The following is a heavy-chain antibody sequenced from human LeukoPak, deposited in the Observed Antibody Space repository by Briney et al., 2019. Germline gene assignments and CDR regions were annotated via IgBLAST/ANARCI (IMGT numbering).Heavy chain of an antibody. Sequence: ASVKVSCKASGGTFSSYAISWVRQAPGEGLEWMGGIIPIFGTANYAQKFQGRVTITADESTSTAYMELSSLRSEDTAVYYCARDPLGIAAAGTSFYFDYWGQGTLVTVSS. D-gene: IGHD6-13*01. CDR1: GGTFSSYA. CDR2: IIPIFGTA. V-gene: IGHV1-69*13. CDR3: ARDPLGIAAAGTSFYFDY. J-gene: IGHJ4*02.